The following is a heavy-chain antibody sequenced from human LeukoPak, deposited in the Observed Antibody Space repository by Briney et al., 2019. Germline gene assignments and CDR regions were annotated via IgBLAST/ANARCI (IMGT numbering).Heavy chain of an antibody. V-gene: IGHV4-38-2*02. D-gene: IGHD3-10*01. Sequence: PSETLSLTCTVSGYSISSGYYWGWIRQPPGKGLEWIGSIYHSGSTNYNPSLKSRVTISVDTSKNQFSLKLSSVTAADTAVYYCARSLWFGERSFDYWGQGTLVTVSS. CDR1: GYSISSGYY. J-gene: IGHJ4*02. CDR3: ARSLWFGERSFDY. CDR2: IYHSGST.